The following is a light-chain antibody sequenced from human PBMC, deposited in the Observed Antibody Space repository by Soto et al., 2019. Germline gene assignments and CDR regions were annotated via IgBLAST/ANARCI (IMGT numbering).Light chain of an antibody. J-gene: IGLJ2*01. Sequence: QSVLTQPPSVSAAPGQKVTVSCSGSTPNIGNNYVSWYQQLPGTAPKLLIYDNNKRPSGIPDRFSGSKSGTSATLGITGLQTGDEADYYCGTWDNNLSAVVFGGGTKLTVL. V-gene: IGLV1-51*01. CDR3: GTWDNNLSAVV. CDR2: DNN. CDR1: TPNIGNNY.